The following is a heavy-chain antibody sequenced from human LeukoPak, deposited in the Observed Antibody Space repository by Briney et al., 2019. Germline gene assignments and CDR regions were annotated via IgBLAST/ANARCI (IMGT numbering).Heavy chain of an antibody. CDR3: ASFLCGGDCYVDY. D-gene: IGHD2-21*02. Sequence: SETLSLTCTVSGGSISSGDYYWSWIRQPPGKGLEWIGYIYYSGSTYYNPSLKSRVTISVDTSKNQFSLKLSSVTAADTAVYYCASFLCGGDCYVDYWGQGTLVTVSS. CDR1: GGSISSGDYY. V-gene: IGHV4-30-4*08. CDR2: IYYSGST. J-gene: IGHJ4*02.